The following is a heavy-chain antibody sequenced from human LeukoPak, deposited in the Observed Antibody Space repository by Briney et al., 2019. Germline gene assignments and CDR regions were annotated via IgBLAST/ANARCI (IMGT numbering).Heavy chain of an antibody. V-gene: IGHV1-2*02. Sequence: GASVKVSCKASGYTFTGYYMHWVRQAPGQGLEWMGWINPNSGGTNYAQKFQGRVTMTRDTSISTAYMELSRLRSDDTAVYYCARDRDYGVAYYYYYMDVWGKGTTVTVSS. CDR2: INPNSGGT. CDR3: ARDRDYGVAYYYYYMDV. CDR1: GYTFTGYY. D-gene: IGHD4-17*01. J-gene: IGHJ6*03.